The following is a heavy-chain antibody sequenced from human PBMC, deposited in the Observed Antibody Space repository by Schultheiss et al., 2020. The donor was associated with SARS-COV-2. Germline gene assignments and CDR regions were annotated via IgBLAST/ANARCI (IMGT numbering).Heavy chain of an antibody. J-gene: IGHJ4*02. Sequence: SVKVSCKASGGTFSSYAISWVRQAPGQGLEWMGGIIPIFGTANYAQKFQGRVTITADKSTSTAYMELSSLRSEDTAVYYCARGNSSGYYYPTYYFDYWGQGTLVTVSS. D-gene: IGHD3-22*01. CDR1: GGTFSSYA. V-gene: IGHV1-69*06. CDR3: ARGNSSGYYYPTYYFDY. CDR2: IIPIFGTA.